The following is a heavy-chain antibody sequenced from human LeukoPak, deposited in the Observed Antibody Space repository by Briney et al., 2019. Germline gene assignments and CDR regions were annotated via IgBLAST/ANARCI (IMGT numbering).Heavy chain of an antibody. CDR2: INPNSGGT. CDR3: ARVGTNQDGTPFDY. Sequence: ASVKVSCKASGYTFTGYYMHWVRQAPGQGLEWMGWINPNSGGTNYAQKFQGRVTMTRDTSISTAYMELSRLRSDDTAVYYCARVGTNQDGTPFDYWGQGTLVTVSS. J-gene: IGHJ4*02. D-gene: IGHD5-24*01. V-gene: IGHV1-2*02. CDR1: GYTFTGYY.